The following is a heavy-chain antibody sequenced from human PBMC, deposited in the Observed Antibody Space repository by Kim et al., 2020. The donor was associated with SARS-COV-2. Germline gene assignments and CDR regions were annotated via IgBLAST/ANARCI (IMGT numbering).Heavy chain of an antibody. J-gene: IGHJ4*02. Sequence: GTYYTPSLKSRVTISADTSKNPFSLKLSSVTAADTAVYYCARHSRPAGDYWGQGTLVTVSS. CDR2: GT. CDR3: ARHSRPAGDY. D-gene: IGHD6-25*01. V-gene: IGHV4-39*01.